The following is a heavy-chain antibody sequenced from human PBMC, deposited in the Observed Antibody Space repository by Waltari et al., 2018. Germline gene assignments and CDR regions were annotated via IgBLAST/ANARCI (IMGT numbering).Heavy chain of an antibody. V-gene: IGHV3-11*06. J-gene: IGHJ4*02. Sequence: QVQLVESGGDLVRPGGALRHSRAATGFTFSDYYMTWVRQAPGKGLEWVSYISSSSSHTDYANSVKGRFTISRDNAKNSLYLQMNSLRAEDTAVYYCARGASDSDYWGQGTLVTVSS. CDR1: GFTFSDYY. CDR3: ARGASDSDY. D-gene: IGHD6-19*01. CDR2: ISSSSSHT.